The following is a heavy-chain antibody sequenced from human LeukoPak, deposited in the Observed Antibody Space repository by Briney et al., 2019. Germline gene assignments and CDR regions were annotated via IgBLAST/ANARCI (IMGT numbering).Heavy chain of an antibody. CDR1: GFTFSSYA. D-gene: IGHD6-19*01. V-gene: IGHV3-23*01. J-gene: IGHJ4*02. CDR2: ISGSGGST. Sequence: PGGSLRLSCAASGFTFSSYAMSWVRQAPGKGLEWVSAISGSGGSTYYADSVKGRFTISRDNSMNTLYLQMNSLRAEDTAVYYCAKDRQWLRVTTFDYWGQGTLVTVSS. CDR3: AKDRQWLRVTTFDY.